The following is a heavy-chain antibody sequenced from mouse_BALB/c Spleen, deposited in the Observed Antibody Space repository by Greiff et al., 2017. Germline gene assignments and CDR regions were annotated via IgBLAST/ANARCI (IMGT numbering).Heavy chain of an antibody. Sequence: EVKLMESGGGLVKPGGSLKLSCAASGFTFSSYAMSWVRQTPEKRLEWVASISSGGSTYYPDSVKGRFTISRDNARNILYLQMSSLMSEDTAMYYCARGGGNYDYDGLAYWGQGTLVTVSA. CDR3: ARGGGNYDYDGLAY. D-gene: IGHD2-4*01. CDR1: GFTFSSYA. CDR2: ISSGGST. V-gene: IGHV5-6-5*01. J-gene: IGHJ3*01.